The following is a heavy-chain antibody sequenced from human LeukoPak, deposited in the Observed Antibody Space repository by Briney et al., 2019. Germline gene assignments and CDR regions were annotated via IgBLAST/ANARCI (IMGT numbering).Heavy chain of an antibody. Sequence: PSETLSLTCIVSGGSINSSSYYWGWIRQPPGKGLEWIGYIYYSGSTYYNPSLKSRVTISVDTSKNQFSLKLSSVTAADTAVYYCARVHRRPYGSGSYLGDRTRGNWFDPWGQGTLVTVSS. CDR1: GGSINSSSYY. CDR3: ARVHRRPYGSGSYLGDRTRGNWFDP. CDR2: IYYSGST. V-gene: IGHV4-39*07. D-gene: IGHD3-10*01. J-gene: IGHJ5*02.